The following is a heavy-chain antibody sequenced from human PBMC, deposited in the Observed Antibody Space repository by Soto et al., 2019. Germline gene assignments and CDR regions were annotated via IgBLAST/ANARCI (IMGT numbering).Heavy chain of an antibody. D-gene: IGHD1-26*01. V-gene: IGHV3-33*01. J-gene: IGHJ6*02. CDR3: ARDQGAPYSGSQGWGYYYYYGMDV. CDR2: IWSDGRNK. CDR1: GFTFNRCG. Sequence: GGSLRLSCAASGFTFNRCGMHWVRQAPGKGLEWVALIWSDGRNKYYADSVRGRFTISRDNSKDTLYLQMNSLRAEDTAVYYGARDQGAPYSGSQGWGYYYYYGMDVWGQGTTVTVSS.